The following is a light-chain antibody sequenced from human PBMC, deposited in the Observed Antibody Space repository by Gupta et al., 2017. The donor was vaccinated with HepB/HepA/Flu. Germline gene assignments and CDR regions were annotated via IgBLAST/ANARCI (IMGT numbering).Light chain of an antibody. V-gene: IGKV2-28*01. Sequence: IVMTQSPLSLPVTPGETASISCTSSQSLVHSDGHTYLEWYLQKPGQSPQILLYLGSIRASCVPDRFSGSLSGTYFTLKISRVEAEDVVVYYCMLALEPWPFGQGTKWKSN. CDR3: MLALEPWP. CDR1: QSLVHSDGHTY. J-gene: IGKJ1*01. CDR2: LGS.